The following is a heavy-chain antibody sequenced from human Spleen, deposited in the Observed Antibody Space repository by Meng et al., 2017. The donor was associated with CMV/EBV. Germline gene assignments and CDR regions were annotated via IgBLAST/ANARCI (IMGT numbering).Heavy chain of an antibody. CDR3: ARDSQTTVVKGPYWYFDL. Sequence: FTVSSDAMHWVRQAPCKGLEWVAVISYDGSNKYYADSVKGRFTISRDNSKNTLYLQMNSLRAEDTAVYYCARDSQTTVVKGPYWYFDLWGRGTLVTVSS. CDR2: ISYDGSNK. V-gene: IGHV3-30-3*01. J-gene: IGHJ2*01. D-gene: IGHD4-23*01. CDR1: FTVSSDA.